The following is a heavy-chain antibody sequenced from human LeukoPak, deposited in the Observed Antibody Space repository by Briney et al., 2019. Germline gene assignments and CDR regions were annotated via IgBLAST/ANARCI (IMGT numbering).Heavy chain of an antibody. V-gene: IGHV3-23*01. J-gene: IGHJ6*03. Sequence: GGSLRLSCAASGFTFSSYGMSWVRQAPGKGLEWVSAISGSGGSTYYADSVKGRFTISRDNSKNTLYLQMNSLRAEDTAVYYCARTTEAHSWRTRYYDYYMDVWGKGTTVTVSS. CDR2: ISGSGGST. CDR1: GFTFSSYG. D-gene: IGHD1-1*01. CDR3: ARTTEAHSWRTRYYDYYMDV.